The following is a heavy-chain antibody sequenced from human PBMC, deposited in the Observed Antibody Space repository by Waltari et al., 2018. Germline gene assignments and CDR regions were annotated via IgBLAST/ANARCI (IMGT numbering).Heavy chain of an antibody. D-gene: IGHD3-10*01. Sequence: EVQLVESGGGLVQPGGSLRLSCAASGFTFSSYEMNWVRQAPGKGLEWVSYISSSGSTIYYADSVKGRFTISRDNAKNSLYLQMNSLRAEDTAVYYCARDIWFGELLPNWFDPWGQGTLVTVSS. V-gene: IGHV3-48*03. J-gene: IGHJ5*02. CDR3: ARDIWFGELLPNWFDP. CDR1: GFTFSSYE. CDR2: ISSSGSTI.